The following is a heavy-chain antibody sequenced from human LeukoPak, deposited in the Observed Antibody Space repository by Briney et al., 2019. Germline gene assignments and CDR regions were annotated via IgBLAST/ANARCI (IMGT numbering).Heavy chain of an antibody. V-gene: IGHV2-5*02. Sequence: ESGPTLVKPTQTLTLTCTFSAFSLSTSGVGVGWIRQPPGKALEWLALIYWEDNKRYSPSLKSRLTITKDTSKNQVVLTMTNMDPVDTATYYCAHSLEEPCFDYWGQGTLVTVSS. CDR3: AHSLEEPCFDY. CDR2: IYWEDNK. J-gene: IGHJ4*02. D-gene: IGHD1-14*01. CDR1: AFSLSTSGVG.